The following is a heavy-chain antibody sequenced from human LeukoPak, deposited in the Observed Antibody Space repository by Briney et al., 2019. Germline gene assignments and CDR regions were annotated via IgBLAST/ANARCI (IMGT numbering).Heavy chain of an antibody. J-gene: IGHJ4*02. CDR2: IRYDGSNK. CDR1: GFTFSSYG. CDR3: ARALATLYYFDY. D-gene: IGHD6-6*01. Sequence: PGGSLRLSCAASGFTFSSYGMHWVRQAPGKGLEWVAFIRYDGSNKYYADSVKSRFTISRDNSKNTLYLQMNSLRAEDTAVYYCARALATLYYFDYWGQGTLVTVSS. V-gene: IGHV3-30*02.